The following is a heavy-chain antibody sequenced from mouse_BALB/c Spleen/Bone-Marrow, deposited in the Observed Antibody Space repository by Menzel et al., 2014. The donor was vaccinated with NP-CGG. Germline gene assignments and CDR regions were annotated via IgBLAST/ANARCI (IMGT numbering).Heavy chain of an antibody. CDR1: GFSLTSYG. Sequence: VQGVESGPGLVAPSQSLSITCTVSGFSLTSYGVHWVRQPPGKGLEWPGVIWAGGSTNYNSALMSRLSISKDNSKSQVFLKMNSLQTDDTAMYYCARDRGDYVFAYWGQGTLVTVSA. V-gene: IGHV2-9*02. CDR3: ARDRGDYVFAY. D-gene: IGHD2-4*01. CDR2: IWAGGST. J-gene: IGHJ3*01.